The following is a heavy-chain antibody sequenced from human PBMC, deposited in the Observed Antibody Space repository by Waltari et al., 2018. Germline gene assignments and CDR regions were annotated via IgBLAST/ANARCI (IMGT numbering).Heavy chain of an antibody. V-gene: IGHV1-2*04. CDR3: ARAIVGAPFDY. CDR2: INPNSGGT. J-gene: IGHJ4*02. CDR1: GYTFTGYY. Sequence: QVQLVQSGAEVKKPGASVKVSCKASGYTFTGYYMHWVRQAPGKGLEWMGGINPNSGGTNYAQKFPGWVTMTRDTSISTAYMGLSRLRADDTAVYYCARAIVGAPFDYWGQGTLVTVSS. D-gene: IGHD1-26*01.